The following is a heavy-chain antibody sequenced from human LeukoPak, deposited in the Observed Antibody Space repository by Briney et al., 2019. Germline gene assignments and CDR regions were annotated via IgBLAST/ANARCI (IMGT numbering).Heavy chain of an antibody. V-gene: IGHV4-59*01. D-gene: IGHD1-1*01. Sequence: PSETLSLTRTVSGGSIRSYHWSWIRQPPGKGLEWIGYIYHSGSTNYNPSLKSRVTISVDTSKNQFSLKLLSVTAADTAVYYCARDRTVAVDTGFYYYGMDVWGKGTTVTVSS. CDR1: GGSIRSYH. CDR3: ARDRTVAVDTGFYYYGMDV. J-gene: IGHJ6*04. CDR2: IYHSGST.